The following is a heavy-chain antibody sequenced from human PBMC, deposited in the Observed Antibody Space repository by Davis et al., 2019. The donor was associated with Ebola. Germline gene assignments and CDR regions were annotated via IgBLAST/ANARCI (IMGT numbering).Heavy chain of an antibody. CDR1: GFTFSNAW. CDR2: IKSKTDGGTT. Sequence: GGSLRLSCAASGFTFSNAWMSWVRQAPGKGLEWVGRIKSKTDGGTTDYAAPVKGRFTISRDNSKNTLYLQMNSLRAEDTAVYYCAKDRYFDWLWDYWGQGTLVTVSS. D-gene: IGHD3-9*01. V-gene: IGHV3-15*01. CDR3: AKDRYFDWLWDY. J-gene: IGHJ4*02.